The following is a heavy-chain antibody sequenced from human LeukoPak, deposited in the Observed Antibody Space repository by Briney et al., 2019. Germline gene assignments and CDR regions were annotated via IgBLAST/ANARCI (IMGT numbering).Heavy chain of an antibody. V-gene: IGHV3-30*18. CDR1: GFTFSDYG. Sequence: PGGSLTLSCAASGFTFSDYGLHWVRQAPGKGREWVTVISNEGRFHYYADSVKGRFIIPRDNSDNTLSLQMNRLRAEDTAVYYCTKEGGPMSATTERYSFDHWGRRTLVTASS. CDR3: TKEGGPMSATTERYSFDH. D-gene: IGHD4-17*01. J-gene: IGHJ4*02. CDR2: ISNEGRFH.